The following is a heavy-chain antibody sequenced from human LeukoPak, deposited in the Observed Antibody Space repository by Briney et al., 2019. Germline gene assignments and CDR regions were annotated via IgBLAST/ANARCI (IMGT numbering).Heavy chain of an antibody. V-gene: IGHV3-43D*03. CDR2: ISWDGGST. CDR3: AKDNSYGDSQNWFDP. Sequence: PGGSLRLSCAASGFTFDDYAMHWVRQAPGKGLEWVSLISWDGGSTYYADSVKGRFTISRDNSKNSLYLQMNSLRAEDTALYYCAKDNSYGDSQNWFDPWGQGTLVTVSS. CDR1: GFTFDDYA. J-gene: IGHJ5*02. D-gene: IGHD4-17*01.